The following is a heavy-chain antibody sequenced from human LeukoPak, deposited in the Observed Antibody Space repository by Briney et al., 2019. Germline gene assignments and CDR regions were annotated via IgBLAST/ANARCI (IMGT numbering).Heavy chain of an antibody. Sequence: SETLSLTCTVSGGSISSSSYYWGWIRQPPGKGLEWIGSIYYSGSTYYNPSLKSRVTISVDTSKNQFSLKLSSVTAADTAVYYCARGTPDYFDYWGQGTLVTVSS. CDR1: GGSISSSSYY. D-gene: IGHD1-1*01. V-gene: IGHV4-39*07. CDR2: IYYSGST. J-gene: IGHJ4*02. CDR3: ARGTPDYFDY.